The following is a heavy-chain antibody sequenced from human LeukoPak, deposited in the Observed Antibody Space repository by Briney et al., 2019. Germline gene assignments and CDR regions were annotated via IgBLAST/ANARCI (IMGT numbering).Heavy chain of an antibody. Sequence: SSETLSLTCTVSGGSISSYYWSWIRQPPGKGLEWIGYIYYTGSTYYNPSLKSRVTISVDTSKNQFSLKLSSVTAADTAVYYCARGLLWFGELLTPGDNWFDPWGQGTLVTVSS. CDR2: IYYTGST. D-gene: IGHD3-10*01. CDR1: GGSISSYY. J-gene: IGHJ5*02. V-gene: IGHV4-59*08. CDR3: ARGLLWFGELLTPGDNWFDP.